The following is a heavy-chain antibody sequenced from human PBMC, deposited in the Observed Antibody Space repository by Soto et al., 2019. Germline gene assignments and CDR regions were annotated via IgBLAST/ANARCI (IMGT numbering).Heavy chain of an antibody. CDR1: GFTVISNY. Sequence: PGGSMRLSCAASGFTVISNYMSWVRQAPGKGLEWVSVIYSGGSTYYADSVKGRFTISRHNSKNTLYLQMNSLRAEDTAVYYCARDYHEVAFDIWGQGTMVTVSS. CDR3: ARDYHEVAFDI. V-gene: IGHV3-53*04. CDR2: IYSGGST. J-gene: IGHJ3*02. D-gene: IGHD2-2*01.